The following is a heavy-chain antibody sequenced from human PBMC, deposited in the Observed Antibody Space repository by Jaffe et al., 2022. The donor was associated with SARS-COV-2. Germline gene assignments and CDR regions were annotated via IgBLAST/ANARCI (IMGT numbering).Heavy chain of an antibody. J-gene: IGHJ4*02. Sequence: QLQLQESGPGLVKPSETLSLTCTVSGGSISRVNYHWGWIRQPPGKGLEWIGNIYYSGSTSYNPSLKSRVTMSVDTSRDQFSLKMTSVTAADTAIFYCARFGGDWGYWGQGILVTVSA. V-gene: IGHV4-39*01. CDR2: IYYSGST. D-gene: IGHD2-21*02. CDR3: ARFGGDWGY. CDR1: GGSISRVNYH.